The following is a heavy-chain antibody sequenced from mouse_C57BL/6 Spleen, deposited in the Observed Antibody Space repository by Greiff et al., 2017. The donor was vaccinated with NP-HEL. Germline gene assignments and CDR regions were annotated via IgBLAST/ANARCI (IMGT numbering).Heavy chain of an antibody. CDR3: ARATGTQFAY. V-gene: IGHV5-4*03. CDR1: GFTFSSYA. J-gene: IGHJ3*01. D-gene: IGHD4-1*01. Sequence: EVKLVESGGGLVKPGGSLKLSCAASGFTFSSYAMSWVRQTPEKRLEWVATISDGGSYTYYPDNVKGRFTITRDNAKNNLYLQMSHLKSEDTAMYYCARATGTQFAYWGQGTLVTVSA. CDR2: ISDGGSYT.